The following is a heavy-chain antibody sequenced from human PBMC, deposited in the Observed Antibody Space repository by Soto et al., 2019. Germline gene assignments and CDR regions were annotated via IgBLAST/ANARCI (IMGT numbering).Heavy chain of an antibody. CDR2: ITPTSTCI. CDR3: ARARGNDWYEDY. Sequence: EVQLVESGGGLVKPGGSLRLSCAASGFTFSSYSFNWVRQAPGKGLEWVSIITPTSTCISYADSVRGRFTISRDNAKNSLYLQMDSLGAGDTAVYYCARARGNDWYEDYWGQGTLVTVSS. D-gene: IGHD1-1*01. CDR1: GFTFSSYS. J-gene: IGHJ4*02. V-gene: IGHV3-21*06.